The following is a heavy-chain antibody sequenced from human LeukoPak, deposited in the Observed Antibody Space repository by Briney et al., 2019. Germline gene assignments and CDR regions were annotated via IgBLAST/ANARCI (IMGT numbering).Heavy chain of an antibody. V-gene: IGHV4-38-2*02. D-gene: IGHD3-22*01. CDR1: GYSIGSGYY. CDR3: ARHRLYDSTGYYYDFDY. Sequence: SETLSLTCTVSGYSIGSGYYWGWIRQPPGKGLEWIGSIYYSGSTYDNPSLKSRVTISLDTSKNQFSLKLSSVTASDTAEYYCARHRLYDSTGYYYDFDYWGQGTLVTVSS. CDR2: IYYSGST. J-gene: IGHJ4*02.